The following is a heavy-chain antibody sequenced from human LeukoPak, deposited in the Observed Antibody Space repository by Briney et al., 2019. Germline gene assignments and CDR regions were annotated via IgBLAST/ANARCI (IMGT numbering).Heavy chain of an antibody. J-gene: IGHJ5*02. CDR2: ISSSSYI. CDR1: GFTFSSYA. Sequence: GGSLRLSCAASGFTFSSYAMSWVRQGPGKGLEWVSSISSSSYIYYADSVRGRFTISRDNAKNSLYLQMNSLRAEDTAVYYCASGLILAAAGILSWGQGTLVTVSS. D-gene: IGHD6-13*01. CDR3: ASGLILAAAGILS. V-gene: IGHV3-21*01.